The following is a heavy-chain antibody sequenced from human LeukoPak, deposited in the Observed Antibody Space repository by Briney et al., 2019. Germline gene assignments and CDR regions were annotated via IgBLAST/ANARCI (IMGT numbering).Heavy chain of an antibody. Sequence: SETLSLTCAVYGGSFSGYYWSWIRQPPGKGLEWIGEINHSGSTNYNPSLKSRVTISVDTSKNQFSLKLSSVTAADTAVYYCARVRWFGDRSSLYYMDVWGKGTTVTVSS. D-gene: IGHD3-10*01. V-gene: IGHV4-34*01. J-gene: IGHJ6*03. CDR3: ARVRWFGDRSSLYYMDV. CDR2: INHSGST. CDR1: GGSFSGYY.